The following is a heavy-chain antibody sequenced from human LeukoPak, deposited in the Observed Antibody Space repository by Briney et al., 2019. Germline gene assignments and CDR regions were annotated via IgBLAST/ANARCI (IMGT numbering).Heavy chain of an antibody. CDR3: ARGPAGDTRDY. V-gene: IGHV4-34*01. D-gene: IGHD3-10*01. CDR2: INHSGST. J-gene: IGHJ4*02. Sequence: SETLSLTCAVYGGSFSGYYWSWIRQPPGKGLEWIGEINHSGSTNYNPSLKSRVTISVGTSKNQFSLKLSSVTAADTAVYYCARGPAGDTRDYWGQGTLVTVSP. CDR1: GGSFSGYY.